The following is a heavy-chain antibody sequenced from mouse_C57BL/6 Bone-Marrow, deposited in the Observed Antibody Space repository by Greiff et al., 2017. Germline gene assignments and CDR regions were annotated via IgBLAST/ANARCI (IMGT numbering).Heavy chain of an antibody. Sequence: QVQLQQPGAELVKPGASVKLSCKASGYTFTSYWMHWVKQRPGQGLEWIGMIHPNSGSTNYNEKFKSKATLPVDKSSSTAYMQLSSLTSEDSAVYYCARSANGRESYFDYWCQGTTLTVSS. D-gene: IGHD6-1*01. J-gene: IGHJ2*01. V-gene: IGHV1-64*01. CDR1: GYTFTSYW. CDR2: IHPNSGST. CDR3: ARSANGRESYFDY.